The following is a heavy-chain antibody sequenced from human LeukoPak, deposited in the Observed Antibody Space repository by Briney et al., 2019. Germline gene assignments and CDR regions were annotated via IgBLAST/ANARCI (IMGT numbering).Heavy chain of an antibody. Sequence: SVKVSCKASGGTFSSYAISWVRQAPGQGLEWMGGIIPIFGTANYAQKFQGRVTITTDESTSTAYMELSSLRSEDTTVYYCARPQPSSWPTNSHDAFDIWGQGTMVTVSS. J-gene: IGHJ3*02. D-gene: IGHD6-13*01. V-gene: IGHV1-69*05. CDR2: IIPIFGTA. CDR3: ARPQPSSWPTNSHDAFDI. CDR1: GGTFSSYA.